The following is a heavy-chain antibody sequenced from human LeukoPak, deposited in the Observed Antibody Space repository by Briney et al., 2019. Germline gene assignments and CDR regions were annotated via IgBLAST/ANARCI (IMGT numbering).Heavy chain of an antibody. Sequence: SETLSLTCTVSGGSISSSSYYWGWIRQPPGTGLEWIGSIYYSGSTYYNPSLKSRVTISVDTSKNQFSLKLSSVTAADTAVYYCARVPYYYDSSGYIDYWGQGTLVTVSS. V-gene: IGHV4-39*07. D-gene: IGHD3-22*01. J-gene: IGHJ4*02. CDR2: IYYSGST. CDR1: GGSISSSSYY. CDR3: ARVPYYYDSSGYIDY.